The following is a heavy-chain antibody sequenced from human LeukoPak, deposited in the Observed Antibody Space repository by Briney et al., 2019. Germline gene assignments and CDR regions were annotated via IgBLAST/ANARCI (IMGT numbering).Heavy chain of an antibody. V-gene: IGHV3-23*01. D-gene: IGHD6-13*01. J-gene: IGHJ3*02. CDR1: GFTFSSYA. CDR3: AKGRSWYNAFDI. Sequence: PGGSLRLSCAASGFTFSSYAMSWVRQAPGKGLEWVSAISGSGGGTYYADSVKGRFTISRDNSKNTLYLQMNSLRAEDTAVYYCAKGRSWYNAFDIWGQGTMVTVSS. CDR2: ISGSGGGT.